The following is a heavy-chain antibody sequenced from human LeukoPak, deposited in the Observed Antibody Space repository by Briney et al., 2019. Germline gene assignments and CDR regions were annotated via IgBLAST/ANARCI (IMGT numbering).Heavy chain of an antibody. CDR3: ARSANWACDY. Sequence: GGSLRLSCAASGFTFSSHWMFWVRQAPGKGLVWVSRIHRDGSSATYADSVQGRFTVSRDNAKNTLYLQMNSLRAEDTAVYYCARSANWACDYWGQGTLVTVSS. D-gene: IGHD7-27*01. J-gene: IGHJ4*02. V-gene: IGHV3-74*01. CDR1: GFTFSSHW. CDR2: IHRDGSSA.